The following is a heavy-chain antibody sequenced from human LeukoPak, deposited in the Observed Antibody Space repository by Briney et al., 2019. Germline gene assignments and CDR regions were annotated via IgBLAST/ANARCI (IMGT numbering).Heavy chain of an antibody. CDR3: ARVPQAPDFWIKDNYWLDP. CDR1: GGSISSYY. D-gene: IGHD3-3*01. J-gene: IGHJ5*02. V-gene: IGHV4-4*07. CDR2: IYTSGST. Sequence: SETLSLTCTVSGGSISSYYWSWIRQPAGKGLEWIGRIYTSGSTNYNPSLKSRVPMLVDTSKNQFSLKLSSVTAADTAVYYCARVPQAPDFWIKDNYWLDPWGQGTLVTVSS.